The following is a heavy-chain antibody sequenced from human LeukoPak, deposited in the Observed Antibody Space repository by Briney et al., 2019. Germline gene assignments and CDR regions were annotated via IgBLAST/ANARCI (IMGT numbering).Heavy chain of an antibody. D-gene: IGHD3-9*01. J-gene: IGHJ4*02. CDR1: GFTFSSYA. CDR3: AKDSFRPYDILTGYYFSYFDY. V-gene: IGHV3-21*01. Sequence: GGSLRLSCAASGFTFSSYAMSWVRQAPGKGLEWVSSISSSSSYIYYADSVKGRFTISRDNSKNTLYLQMNSLRAEDTAVYYCAKDSFRPYDILTGYYFSYFDYWGQGTLVTVSS. CDR2: ISSSSSYI.